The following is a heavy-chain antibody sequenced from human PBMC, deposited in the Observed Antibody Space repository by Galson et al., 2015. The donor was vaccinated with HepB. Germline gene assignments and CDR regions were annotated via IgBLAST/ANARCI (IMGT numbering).Heavy chain of an antibody. D-gene: IGHD6-19*01. CDR1: GFTFSSYS. J-gene: IGHJ6*03. Sequence: SLRLSCAASGFTFSSYSMNWVRQAPGKGLEWVSSISSSSSYIYYADSVKGRFTISRDNAKNSLYLQMNSLRAEDTAVYYCARVEYSSGWYGGGYYYYMDVWGKGTTVTVSS. CDR2: ISSSSSYI. V-gene: IGHV3-21*01. CDR3: ARVEYSSGWYGGGYYYYMDV.